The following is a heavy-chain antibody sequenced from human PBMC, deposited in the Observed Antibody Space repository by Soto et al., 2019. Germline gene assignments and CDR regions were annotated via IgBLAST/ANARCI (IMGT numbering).Heavy chain of an antibody. CDR3: AKDDFTYRGEDYFDH. CDR1: GFSFSNFA. V-gene: IGHV3-23*01. D-gene: IGHD2-21*01. Sequence: PVGSLRVSCAASGFSFSNFAMSWVRQAPGKGLDWVSGIGAGGDITFYADSVKGRFGISRDNSKNTVYLQVNSLRAEDTAVYFCAKDDFTYRGEDYFDHWGPGTLVTVSS. J-gene: IGHJ4*02. CDR2: IGAGGDIT.